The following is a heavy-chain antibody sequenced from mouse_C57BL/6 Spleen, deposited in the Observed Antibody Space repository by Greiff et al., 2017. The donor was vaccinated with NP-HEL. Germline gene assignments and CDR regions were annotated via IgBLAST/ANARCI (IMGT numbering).Heavy chain of an antibody. Sequence: VQLQESGAELVRPGASVKLSCKASGYTFTDYYINWVKQRPGQGLEWIARIYPGSGNTYYNEKFKGKATLTAEKSSSTAYMQLSSLTSEDSAVYFCARFTTVEDYWGQGTTLTVSS. CDR3: ARFTTVEDY. CDR1: GYTFTDYY. V-gene: IGHV1-76*01. CDR2: IYPGSGNT. D-gene: IGHD1-1*01. J-gene: IGHJ2*01.